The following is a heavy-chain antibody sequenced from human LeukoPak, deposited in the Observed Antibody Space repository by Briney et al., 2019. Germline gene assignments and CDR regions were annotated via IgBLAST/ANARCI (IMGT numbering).Heavy chain of an antibody. D-gene: IGHD3-10*01. CDR3: ARDRLLYYYGSGSYPDAFDI. V-gene: IGHV4-34*01. CDR1: GGPFSGYY. J-gene: IGHJ3*02. CDR2: INHSGST. Sequence: SETLSLTCAVYGGPFSGYYWSWIRQPPGKGLEWIGEINHSGSTNYNPSLKSRVTISVDTSKNQFSLKLSSVTAADTAVYYCARDRLLYYYGSGSYPDAFDIWGQGTMVTVSS.